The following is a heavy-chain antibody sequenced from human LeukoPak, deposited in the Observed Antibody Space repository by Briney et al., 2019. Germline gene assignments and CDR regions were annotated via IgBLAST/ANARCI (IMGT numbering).Heavy chain of an antibody. J-gene: IGHJ5*02. CDR2: IYYSGST. D-gene: IGHD5-24*01. V-gene: IGHV4-59*01. Sequence: SETLSLTCTVSGGSINSYYWSWIRQPPGKGLEWIGYIYYSGSTNYNPSLKSRVTISLDTSKNQFSLKMSSVTAADTAVYYCARARDGHINNWFDPWGQGTLVTVSS. CDR3: ARARDGHINNWFDP. CDR1: GGSINSYY.